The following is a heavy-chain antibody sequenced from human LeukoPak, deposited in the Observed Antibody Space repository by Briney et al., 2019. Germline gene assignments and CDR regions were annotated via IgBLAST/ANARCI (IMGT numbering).Heavy chain of an antibody. D-gene: IGHD2-15*01. CDR1: GFTFSSYA. J-gene: IGHJ1*01. CDR2: ISGSGDST. Sequence: GGSLRLPCAASGFTFSSYAMSWGRQAPGKGLEWVSGISGSGDSTYYADSVKGRFTISRDNPKNTLYLQMNSLRAEDTAVYYCAKDPRYCSGGSCLLGYFQHWGQGTLVTVSS. CDR3: AKDPRYCSGGSCLLGYFQH. V-gene: IGHV3-23*01.